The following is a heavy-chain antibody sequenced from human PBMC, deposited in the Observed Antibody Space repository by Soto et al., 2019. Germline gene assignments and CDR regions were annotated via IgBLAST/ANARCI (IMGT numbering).Heavy chain of an antibody. CDR1: GGSISSSSYY. Sequence: SETLSLTCTVSGGSISSSSYYWGWIRQPPGKGLEWIGSIYYSGSTYYNPSLKSRVTISVDTSKNQFSLKLSSVTAADTAVYYCARHLYSSGWVFDYWAQGTLVTVSS. J-gene: IGHJ4*02. V-gene: IGHV4-39*01. CDR3: ARHLYSSGWVFDY. CDR2: IYYSGST. D-gene: IGHD6-19*01.